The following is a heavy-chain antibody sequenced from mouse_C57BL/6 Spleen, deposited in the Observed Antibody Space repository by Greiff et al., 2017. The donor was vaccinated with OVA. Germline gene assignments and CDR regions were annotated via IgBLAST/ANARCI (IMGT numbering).Heavy chain of an antibody. D-gene: IGHD4-1*01. CDR1: GFTFSDYG. CDR3: ARGLGRMGYYYFDY. V-gene: IGHV5-17*01. J-gene: IGHJ2*01. Sequence: EVQLVESGGGLVKPGGSLKLSCAASGFTFSDYGMHWVRQAPEKGLEWVAYISSGSSTIYYADTVKGRFTISRDNAKNTLFLQMTSLRSEDTAMYYCARGLGRMGYYYFDYWGQGTTLTVSS. CDR2: ISSGSSTI.